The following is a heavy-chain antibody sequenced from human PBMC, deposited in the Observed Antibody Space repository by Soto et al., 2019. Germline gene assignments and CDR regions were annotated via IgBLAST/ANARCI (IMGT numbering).Heavy chain of an antibody. J-gene: IGHJ5*02. CDR3: ARDLAVGWFDP. CDR2: INVYNGHK. V-gene: IGHV1-18*01. D-gene: IGHD2-2*01. CDR1: GYTFRSYS. Sequence: QVQLVQSGAEVKKPGASVKVSCKTSGYTFRSYSISWIRQAPGQGLEWMGWINVYNGHKKYAQNLQGRVTMTTDTSTSTAYMELRSLRSDDTAVYYCARDLAVGWFDPWGQGTLVTVSS.